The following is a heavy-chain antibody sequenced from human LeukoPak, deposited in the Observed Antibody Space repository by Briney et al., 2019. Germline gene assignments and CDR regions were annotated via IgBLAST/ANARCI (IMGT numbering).Heavy chain of an antibody. CDR2: IKQEGNDK. CDR1: GFTFSRYW. D-gene: IGHD3-10*01. J-gene: IGHJ4*02. Sequence: PGGSLRLSCAASGFTFSRYWMSWVRQAPGEGLEWVAHIKQEGNDKYYVDSVEGRFTVSRDNAKNSLYLQMNSLRAEDTAVYYCATHPGDSWFGYLQLWGQGTLVTVSS. V-gene: IGHV3-7*01. CDR3: ATHPGDSWFGYLQL.